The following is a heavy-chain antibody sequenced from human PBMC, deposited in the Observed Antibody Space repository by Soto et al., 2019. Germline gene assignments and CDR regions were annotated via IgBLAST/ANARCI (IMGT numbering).Heavy chain of an antibody. J-gene: IGHJ4*02. Sequence: EVQLLESGGGLVQPGGSLRLSCATSGFTFSSYGMSWVRQAPGKGLEWVSAISSSGGSAYYADSVKGRFTISRDNSKNTLYLQMNSLRAEDTAVYYCARGATSPSYWGQGTLVTVSS. V-gene: IGHV3-23*01. CDR3: ARGATSPSY. CDR2: ISSSGGSA. CDR1: GFTFSSYG.